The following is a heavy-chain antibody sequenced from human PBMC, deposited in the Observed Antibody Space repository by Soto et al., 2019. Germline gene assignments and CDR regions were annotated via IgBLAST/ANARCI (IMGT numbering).Heavy chain of an antibody. D-gene: IGHD2-2*01. CDR1: GFTFSDFW. CDR2: IKVDGSET. CDR3: ARGGAMPDD. J-gene: IGHJ4*02. V-gene: IGHV3-7*04. Sequence: EVQLVESGGGLVQPGGSLRLSCAASGFTFSDFWMSWVRQAPGKGLEWVANIKVDGSETHYVDSVKGRFTISRDNAKSSLYLQMNSLRVEDTAVYYCARGGAMPDDWRQGTLVTVSS.